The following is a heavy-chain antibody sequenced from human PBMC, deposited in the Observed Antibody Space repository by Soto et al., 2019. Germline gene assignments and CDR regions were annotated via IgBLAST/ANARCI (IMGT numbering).Heavy chain of an antibody. D-gene: IGHD1-1*01. CDR2: IYYSGST. CDR1: GYSISSGYY. CDR3: AKNGTTRPWFDP. V-gene: IGHV4-38-2*01. Sequence: SETLSLTCAVSGYSISSGYYWGWIRQPPGKGLEWIGNIYYSGSTSYNPSLKSRVTISIDTSKNQFSLKLRSVVAADTAIYYCAKNGTTRPWFDPWGQGTLVTVSS. J-gene: IGHJ5*02.